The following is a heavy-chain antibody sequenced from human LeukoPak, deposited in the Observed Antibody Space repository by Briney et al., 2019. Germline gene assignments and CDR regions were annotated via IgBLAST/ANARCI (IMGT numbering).Heavy chain of an antibody. J-gene: IGHJ4*02. Sequence: PGGSLRLSCAASGFTFSSYGMHWVRQAPGKGLEWVAVIWYDGSNKYYADSVKGRFTISRDNSKNTLYLQMNSLRAEDTAVYYCARDDDILTGPPGWYWGQGTLVTVSS. CDR1: GFTFSSYG. CDR3: ARDDDILTGPPGWY. V-gene: IGHV3-33*01. D-gene: IGHD3-9*01. CDR2: IWYDGSNK.